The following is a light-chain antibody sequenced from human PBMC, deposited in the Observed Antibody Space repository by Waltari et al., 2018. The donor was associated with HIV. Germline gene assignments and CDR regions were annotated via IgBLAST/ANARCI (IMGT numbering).Light chain of an antibody. CDR2: GAS. CDR1: QSFSISY. CDR3: QQYYSSRT. Sequence: EIVLTQSPAPLSLSPGERAALSCRSSQSFSISYLAWYQQKPGQAPRLLVYGASNRATGIPDRFSGSGSGTDFTLTISRLEPEDFAVYYCQQYYSSRTFGQGTKVEIK. J-gene: IGKJ1*01. V-gene: IGKV3-20*01.